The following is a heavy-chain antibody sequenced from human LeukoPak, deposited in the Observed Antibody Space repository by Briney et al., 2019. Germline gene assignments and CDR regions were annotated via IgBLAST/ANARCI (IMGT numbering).Heavy chain of an antibody. CDR2: ISSSGRII. V-gene: IGHV3-11*01. J-gene: IGHJ6*02. CDR3: ASVHYYGMEV. CDR1: GFTFSDYY. D-gene: IGHD2-8*01. Sequence: GGSLRLSCAASGFTFSDYYMSWIRQAPGKGLEWVSYISSSGRIIYYADSVKGRLTISRDNAKNSLFLQMNSLRAEDTAVYYCASVHYYGMEVWGQGTTVTVSS.